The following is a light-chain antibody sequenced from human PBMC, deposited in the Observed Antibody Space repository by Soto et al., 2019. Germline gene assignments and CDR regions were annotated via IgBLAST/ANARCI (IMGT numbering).Light chain of an antibody. Sequence: EIVMTQSPATLSVSPGERATLSCRASQSVSSNLAWYQQKPGRAPTLRIYGASTRATGIPARFSGSGSGTEFTLTLSSLQSEDFAVYYCQQFNYWPPITFGQGTRLEI. CDR3: QQFNYWPPIT. CDR1: QSVSSN. V-gene: IGKV3-15*01. CDR2: GAS. J-gene: IGKJ5*01.